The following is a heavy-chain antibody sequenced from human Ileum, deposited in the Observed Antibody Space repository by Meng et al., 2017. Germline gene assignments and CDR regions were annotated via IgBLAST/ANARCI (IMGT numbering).Heavy chain of an antibody. D-gene: IGHD3-10*01. CDR2: LSGHGGEI. CDR1: GLTFGSHA. J-gene: IGHJ5*02. Sequence: QFVDAGAALEQPGGSLRLSCAASGLTFGSHAIAWVRQAPWKGLEWVSSLSGHGGEISYADSVKGRFTISRDNSRNTVYLQMNSLRAEDTAVYYCAQDQNYAGSGSYYVSWGQGTLVTVSS. CDR3: AQDQNYAGSGSYYVS. V-gene: IGHV3-23*04.